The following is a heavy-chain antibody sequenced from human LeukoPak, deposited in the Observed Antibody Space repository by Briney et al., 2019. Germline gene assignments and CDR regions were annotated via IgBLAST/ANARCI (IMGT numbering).Heavy chain of an antibody. Sequence: ASVKVSCETSGYTFTDYYIHWMRQAPGQGLEWMGWINSNSGGTSYAQKFQGRVTPTRDTPARTAFMELNRLTSDDTAVYYCARTSIAARRADFDYWGQGTVVTVSS. CDR2: INSNSGGT. V-gene: IGHV1-2*02. D-gene: IGHD6-6*01. CDR1: GYTFTDYY. CDR3: ARTSIAARRADFDY. J-gene: IGHJ4*02.